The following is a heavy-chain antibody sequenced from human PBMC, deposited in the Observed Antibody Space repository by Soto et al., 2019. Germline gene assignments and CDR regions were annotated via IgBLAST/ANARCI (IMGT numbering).Heavy chain of an antibody. J-gene: IGHJ3*02. CDR2: ISGSGGTT. CDR3: AKTANGWFSAFDI. V-gene: IGHV3-23*01. Sequence: EVQLLESGGGLVQPGGSLRLSCAASGFTFSSYAMRWVHQAPGKGLEWVSAISGSGGTTYYADSVKGRFTFSRDNSKNTLYLQMKSLRAEHTAVYYCAKTANGWFSAFDIWGQGTMVTVSS. D-gene: IGHD2-15*01. CDR1: GFTFSSYA.